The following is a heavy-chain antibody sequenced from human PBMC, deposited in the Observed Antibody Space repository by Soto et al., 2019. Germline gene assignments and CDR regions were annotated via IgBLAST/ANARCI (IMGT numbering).Heavy chain of an antibody. J-gene: IGHJ6*02. V-gene: IGHV3-30-3*01. CDR1: GFTFSTYA. D-gene: IGHD6-6*01. CDR3: ARERDPFDSDSSHDAFPL. Sequence: QVQLVESGGGVVQPGGSLRLSCSASGFTFSTYAFHWVRQAPGKGLEWVAVIIYDGTKDYYADSVEGRFTISRDNSENTVYLQMNSLRLDDTAVHYCARERDPFDSDSSHDAFPLWGQGTTVTVSS. CDR2: IIYDGTKD.